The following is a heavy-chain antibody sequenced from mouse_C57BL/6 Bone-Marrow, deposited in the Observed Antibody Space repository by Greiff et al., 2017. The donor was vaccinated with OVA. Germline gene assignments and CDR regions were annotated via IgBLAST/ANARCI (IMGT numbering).Heavy chain of an antibody. J-gene: IGHJ2*01. CDR2: IHPNSGST. CDR3: ARSPCYYGSSPFDY. D-gene: IGHD1-1*01. CDR1: GYTFPSYW. V-gene: IGHV1-64*01. Sequence: VQLQQPGAELVKPGASVKLSCKASGYTFPSYWMHWVKQRPGQGLEWIGMIHPNSGSTNYNEKFKSKATLTVDTSSSTPYMQLSSLTSEDSAVYYCARSPCYYGSSPFDYWGQGTTLTVSS.